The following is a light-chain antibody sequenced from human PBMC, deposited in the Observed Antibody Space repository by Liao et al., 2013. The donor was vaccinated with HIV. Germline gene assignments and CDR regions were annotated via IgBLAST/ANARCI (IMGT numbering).Light chain of an antibody. V-gene: IGLV3-25*03. Sequence: SYELTQPPSVSVSPGQTARITCSGDALPKQYAYWYQQKPGQAPVLVIYKDSERPSGISERFSGSSSGTTATLTISGVQAEDEADYYCQSADSGGTSEPFGGGTRLTVL. CDR3: QSADSGGTSEP. CDR1: ALPKQY. J-gene: IGLJ2*01. CDR2: KDS.